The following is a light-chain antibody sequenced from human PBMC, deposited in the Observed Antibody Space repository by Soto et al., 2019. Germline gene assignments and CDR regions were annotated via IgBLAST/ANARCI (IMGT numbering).Light chain of an antibody. V-gene: IGLV2-14*01. CDR2: DVS. CDR3: SSYTSSSTLARV. J-gene: IGLJ2*01. Sequence: QSVLTQPASVSGSPGQSITISCTGTSSDVGGYNYVSWYQQHPGKAPKLMIYDVSNRPSGVSNRFSGSKSGNTASLTISGLQAEDEADYYCSSYTSSSTLARVFGGGTKLTVL. CDR1: SSDVGGYNY.